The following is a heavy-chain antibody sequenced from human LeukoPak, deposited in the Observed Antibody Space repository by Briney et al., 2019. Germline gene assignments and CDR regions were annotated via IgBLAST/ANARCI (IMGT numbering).Heavy chain of an antibody. CDR3: ARVLQNYYHLDV. D-gene: IGHD3-3*01. CDR1: GSSISSHY. V-gene: IGHV4-59*11. J-gene: IGHJ6*03. CDR2: VYDSEST. Sequence: WETLSLTCTVSGSSISSHYWSWVRQAPGKGLEWIGDVYDSESTHYKSSLKSRVTISVDTSKNQFSLRLTSVTAADTAVYYCARVLQNYYHLDVWGKGTTVTVSS.